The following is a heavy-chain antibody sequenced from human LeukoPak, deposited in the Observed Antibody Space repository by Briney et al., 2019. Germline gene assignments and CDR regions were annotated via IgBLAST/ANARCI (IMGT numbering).Heavy chain of an antibody. D-gene: IGHD2-21*01. J-gene: IGHJ2*01. V-gene: IGHV4-34*01. CDR1: GGSFSGYY. CDR3: ARGRRLLLRSGYFDL. CDR2: INHSGST. Sequence: PSETLSLTCAVYGGSFSGYYWSWIRQPPGKGLEWIGEINHSGSTNYYPSLKSRVTISVDTSKNQFSLKLSSVTAADTAVYYCARGRRLLLRSGYFDLWGRGTLVTVSS.